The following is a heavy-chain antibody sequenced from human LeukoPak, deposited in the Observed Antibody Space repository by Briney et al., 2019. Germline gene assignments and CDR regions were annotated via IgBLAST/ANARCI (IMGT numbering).Heavy chain of an antibody. Sequence: GGSLRLSCAASGFSFSSYGMHWVRQAPGKGLEWVAYMQYDGSNQQYADSVKGRFTISRDNSKNTLYLQMNSLRAEDTAVYYCARRAGAYSHPYDYWGQGTLVTVSS. CDR2: MQYDGSNQ. CDR1: GFSFSSYG. V-gene: IGHV3-30*12. J-gene: IGHJ4*02. D-gene: IGHD4/OR15-4a*01. CDR3: ARRAGAYSHPYDY.